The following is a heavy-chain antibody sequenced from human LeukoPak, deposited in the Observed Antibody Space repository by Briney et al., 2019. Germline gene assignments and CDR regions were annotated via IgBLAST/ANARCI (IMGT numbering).Heavy chain of an antibody. V-gene: IGHV3-30*18. Sequence: GGSLRLSCAASGFTFSSYGMHWVRQAPGKGLEWVAVISYDGSNKYYADSVKGRFTISRDNSKSTLYLQMNSLRAEDTAVYYCAKEMYYYDSSGYSDAFDIWGQGTMVTVSS. J-gene: IGHJ3*02. CDR3: AKEMYYYDSSGYSDAFDI. D-gene: IGHD3-22*01. CDR2: ISYDGSNK. CDR1: GFTFSSYG.